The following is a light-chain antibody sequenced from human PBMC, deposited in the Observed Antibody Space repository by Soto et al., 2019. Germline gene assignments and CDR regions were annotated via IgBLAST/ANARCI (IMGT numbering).Light chain of an antibody. Sequence: QSALTQPASVSGSPGQSITISCTGTSSDVGGYNYVSWYQQLSGKAPKLMIYEVSNRPSGVSNRFSGSKSGNTASLTISGLQAEDEADYYCSSFASSTAWVFGGGTKLTVL. J-gene: IGLJ3*02. CDR1: SSDVGGYNY. CDR3: SSFASSTAWV. V-gene: IGLV2-14*01. CDR2: EVS.